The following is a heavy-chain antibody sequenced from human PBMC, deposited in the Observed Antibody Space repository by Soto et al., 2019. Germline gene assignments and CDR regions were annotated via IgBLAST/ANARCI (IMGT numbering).Heavy chain of an antibody. CDR2: ISSSGYI. D-gene: IGHD2-15*01. CDR3: ARDCSGGSCYPGMDV. V-gene: IGHV3-21*01. Sequence: GGALRLSCAASGVNLNSYTINWVRQAPGKRLEWLSSISSSGYIFSTDSVRGRFTISRDNAKNSVYLQINSLRAEDTAVYFCARDCSGGSCYPGMDVWGQGTTVPVSS. CDR1: GVNLNSYT. J-gene: IGHJ6*02.